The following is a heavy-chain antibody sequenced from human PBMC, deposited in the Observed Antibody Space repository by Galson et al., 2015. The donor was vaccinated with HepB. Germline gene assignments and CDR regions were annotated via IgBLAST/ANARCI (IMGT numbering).Heavy chain of an antibody. CDR2: IYWDGDK. CDR3: AHWPFCIGALCYIGSGFEI. V-gene: IGHV2-5*02. D-gene: IGHD2-8*02. Sequence: PALVKPTQTLTLTCTVSGFSLTTSGVAVGWIRQPPGKALEWLALIYWDGDKRYSPSLNSRLTITKDTSKNQVVLKMTKMDPMDTGTYFCAHWPFCIGALCYIGSGFEIWGQGTTVTVSS. CDR1: GFSLTTSGVA. J-gene: IGHJ3*02.